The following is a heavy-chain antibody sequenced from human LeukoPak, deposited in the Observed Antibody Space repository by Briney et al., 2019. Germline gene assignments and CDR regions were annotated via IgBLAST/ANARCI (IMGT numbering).Heavy chain of an antibody. J-gene: IGHJ1*01. Sequence: ASVKVSCKASGYTFTSYGISGVRQAPGQRLEWMGWINAGNGNTKYSQKFQGRVTITRDTSASTAYMELSSLRSEDTAVYYCARDSSGVTPEFQHWGQGTLVTVSS. D-gene: IGHD4-23*01. V-gene: IGHV1-3*01. CDR2: INAGNGNT. CDR1: GYTFTSYG. CDR3: ARDSSGVTPEFQH.